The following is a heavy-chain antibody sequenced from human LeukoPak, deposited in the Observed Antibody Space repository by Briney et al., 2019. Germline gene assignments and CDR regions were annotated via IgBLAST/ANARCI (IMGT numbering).Heavy chain of an antibody. D-gene: IGHD3-22*01. V-gene: IGHV3-53*01. J-gene: IGHJ3*02. Sequence: GGSLRLSCAASGFTFSSNYMSWVRQAPGKGLEWVSVIYSGGSTYYADSVKGRFTISRDNSKNTLYLQMNSLRAEDTAVYYCARVRYYYDSSGDAFDIWGQGTMVTVSS. CDR1: GFTFSSNY. CDR3: ARVRYYYDSSGDAFDI. CDR2: IYSGGST.